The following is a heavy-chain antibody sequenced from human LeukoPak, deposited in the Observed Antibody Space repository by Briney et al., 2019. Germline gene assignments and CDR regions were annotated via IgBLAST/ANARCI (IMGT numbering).Heavy chain of an antibody. CDR1: GFTFGLYG. V-gene: IGHV3-23*01. CDR2: ISGSGGST. D-gene: IGHD3-10*01. J-gene: IGHJ4*02. Sequence: GGSLRLSCAASGFTFGLYGMSWVRQAPGKGLEWVSAISGSGGSTYYADSVKGRFTISRDNSKNTLYLQMNSLRAEDTAVYYCARAPYGSGNYFDYWGQGTLVTVSS. CDR3: ARAPYGSGNYFDY.